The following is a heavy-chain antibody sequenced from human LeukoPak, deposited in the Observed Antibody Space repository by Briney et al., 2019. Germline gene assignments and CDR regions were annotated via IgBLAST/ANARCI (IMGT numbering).Heavy chain of an antibody. V-gene: IGHV3-7*01. J-gene: IGHJ3*02. CDR2: IKQDGSEK. CDR1: GFTFSSYW. Sequence: PGGSLRLSCAASGFTFSSYWMSWVRQAPGKGLEWVANIKQDGSEKYYVDSVKGRFTISRDNAKNSLYLQMNSLRAEDTAVYYCARELSGSYSGDAFDIWGQGTMVTVSS. D-gene: IGHD1-26*01. CDR3: ARELSGSYSGDAFDI.